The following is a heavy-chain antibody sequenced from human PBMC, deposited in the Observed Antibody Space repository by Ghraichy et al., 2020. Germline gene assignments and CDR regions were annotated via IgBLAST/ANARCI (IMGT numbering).Heavy chain of an antibody. Sequence: EYLNISCTVSGGSITSGTYDWAWIRQPPGQGLEWIGSIFYRGTTYYNPSLKSRVTMSVDTALKNFSLKLSSVTAADTAVYYCAREATVTTRYFDLWGRGTLVTVSS. CDR1: GGSITSGTYD. V-gene: IGHV4-39*02. J-gene: IGHJ2*01. CDR3: AREATVTTRYFDL. CDR2: IFYRGTT. D-gene: IGHD4-17*01.